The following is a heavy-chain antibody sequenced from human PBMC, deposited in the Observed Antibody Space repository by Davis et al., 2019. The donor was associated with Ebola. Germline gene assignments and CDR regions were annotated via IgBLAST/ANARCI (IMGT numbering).Heavy chain of an antibody. V-gene: IGHV1-69*13. CDR2: IIPIFGTA. Sequence: SVKVSCKASGYSFTSYDINWVRQATGQGLEWMGGIIPIFGTANYAQKFQGRVTITADESTSTAYMELSSLRSEDTAVYYCARGRVVLVVYAIRYYGMDVWGQGTTVTVSS. D-gene: IGHD2-8*02. CDR1: GYSFTSYD. J-gene: IGHJ6*02. CDR3: ARGRVVLVVYAIRYYGMDV.